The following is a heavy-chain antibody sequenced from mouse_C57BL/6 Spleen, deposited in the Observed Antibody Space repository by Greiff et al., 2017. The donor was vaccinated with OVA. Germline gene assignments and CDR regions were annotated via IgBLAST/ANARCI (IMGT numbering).Heavy chain of an antibody. J-gene: IGHJ1*03. CDR3: ARERGLYGNYWYFDV. CDR2: IYPGDGDT. CDR1: GYAFSSYW. V-gene: IGHV1-80*01. Sequence: QVQLKESGAELVKPGASVKISCKASGYAFSSYWMNWVKQRPGKGLEWLGQIYPGDGDTNYNGKFKGKATLTADKSSSTAYMQLSSLTSEDSAVYFCARERGLYGNYWYFDVWGTGTTVTVSS. D-gene: IGHD2-1*01.